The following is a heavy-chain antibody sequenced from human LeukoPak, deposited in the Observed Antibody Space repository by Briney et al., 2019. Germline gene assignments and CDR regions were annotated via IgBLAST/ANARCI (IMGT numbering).Heavy chain of an antibody. J-gene: IGHJ2*01. D-gene: IGHD2-2*01. Sequence: GFLRLSCAASGFTFSSYAMSWVRQAPGKGLEWVSAISGSGGNTYDADSVKGRFTISRDNSKNTLYLQMNSLRVEDTAVYYCAKSDRFRVHCSSTSCYGWYFDLWGRGTLVTVSS. CDR1: GFTFSSYA. V-gene: IGHV3-23*01. CDR3: AKSDRFRVHCSSTSCYGWYFDL. CDR2: ISGSGGNT.